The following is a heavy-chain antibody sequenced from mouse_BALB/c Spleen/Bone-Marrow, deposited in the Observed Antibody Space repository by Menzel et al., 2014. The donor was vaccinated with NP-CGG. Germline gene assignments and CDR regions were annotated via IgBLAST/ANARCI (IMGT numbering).Heavy chain of an antibody. J-gene: IGHJ4*01. Sequence: VQGVESGPGLVAPSQSLSITCTVSGFSLTSYGVHWVRQPPGKVLEWLGVIWAGGSTNYNSALMSRLSISKDNSKSQVFLKMNSLQTDDTAMYYCARGSYYEGAMDYWGQGTSLTVSS. CDR1: GFSLTSYG. CDR3: ARGSYYEGAMDY. V-gene: IGHV2-9*02. D-gene: IGHD1-1*01. CDR2: IWAGGST.